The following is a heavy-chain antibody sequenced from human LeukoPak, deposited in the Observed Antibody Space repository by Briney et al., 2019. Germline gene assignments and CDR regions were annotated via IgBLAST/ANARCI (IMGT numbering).Heavy chain of an antibody. CDR1: GFTFSYYG. D-gene: IGHD6-19*01. Sequence: GGSLRLSCAASGFTFSYYGIHWVRQAPGKGLDWVAFIRSDGSNKYYADSVKGRFTISRDNSKNTLYLELHSLRTEDTAVYYCTTGSGWLPFDYWGQGTLVTVSS. CDR2: IRSDGSNK. CDR3: TTGSGWLPFDY. J-gene: IGHJ4*02. V-gene: IGHV3-30*02.